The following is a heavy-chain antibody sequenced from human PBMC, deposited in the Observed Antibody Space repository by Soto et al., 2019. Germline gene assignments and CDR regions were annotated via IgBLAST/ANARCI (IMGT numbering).Heavy chain of an antibody. Sequence: ASVKVSCKASGYTFTSYGISWVRQAPGQGLEWMGWISAYNGNTNYAQKLQGRVTMTTDTSTSTAYMELRSLRSDDTAVYYCAMVDILTGYYNQGGFDYWGQGTLVTVSS. CDR1: GYTFTSYG. J-gene: IGHJ4*02. D-gene: IGHD3-9*01. CDR3: AMVDILTGYYNQGGFDY. CDR2: ISAYNGNT. V-gene: IGHV1-18*01.